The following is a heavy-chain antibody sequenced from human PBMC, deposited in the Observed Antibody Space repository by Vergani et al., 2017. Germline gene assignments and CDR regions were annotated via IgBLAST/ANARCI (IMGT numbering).Heavy chain of an antibody. CDR1: GYTFTSYY. Sequence: VQLVQSGAEVKKPGASVKVSCKASGYTFTSYYMHWVRQAPGQGLAWMGIINPSGGSTSYAQTFQGRVTMTRDTSTSTVYMELSSLRSEDTAVYYCAKGSQGGGILTGYYNWFDPWGQGTLVTVAS. V-gene: IGHV1-46*01. J-gene: IGHJ5*02. CDR2: INPSGGST. CDR3: AKGSQGGGILTGYYNWFDP. D-gene: IGHD3-9*01.